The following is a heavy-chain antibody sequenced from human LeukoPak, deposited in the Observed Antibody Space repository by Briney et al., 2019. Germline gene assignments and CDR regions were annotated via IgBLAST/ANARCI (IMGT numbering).Heavy chain of an antibody. CDR2: IYYSGST. CDR1: GGSISSYY. Sequence: SETLSLTCTVSGGSISSYYWSWIRQPPGKGLEWIGYIYYSGSTNYNPSLKSRVTISVDTSKNQFSLKLSSVTAADTAVYYCARAICSGGSCYSGPFDPWGQGTLVTVSP. J-gene: IGHJ5*02. CDR3: ARAICSGGSCYSGPFDP. D-gene: IGHD2-15*01. V-gene: IGHV4-59*01.